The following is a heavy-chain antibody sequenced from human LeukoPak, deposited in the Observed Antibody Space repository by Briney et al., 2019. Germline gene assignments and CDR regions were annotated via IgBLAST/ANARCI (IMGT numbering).Heavy chain of an antibody. CDR3: AKGVGWFPS. Sequence: PGGSLRLSCAASGFTFNSYAMSWVRQAPGKGLEWVSVISDSGSETFYADSVKGRFTTSRDNSKNTLYLQINSLRAEDTAIYYCAKGVGWFPSWGQGTLVTVSS. CDR2: ISDSGSET. J-gene: IGHJ5*02. D-gene: IGHD3-10*01. CDR1: GFTFNSYA. V-gene: IGHV3-23*01.